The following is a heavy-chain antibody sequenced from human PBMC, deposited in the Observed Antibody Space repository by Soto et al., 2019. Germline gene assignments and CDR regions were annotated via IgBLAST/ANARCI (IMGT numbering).Heavy chain of an antibody. Sequence: QVQLVQSGAKVKKPGASVKVSCKASGYTFTSYDINWVRQATGQGLEWMGWMNPNSGNTGYAQKFQGRVTMTRNTSISTAYMELSSLRSEDTAVYYCARWPDGYYYYGMDVWGQGTAVTVSS. CDR3: ARWPDGYYYYGMDV. CDR1: GYTFTSYD. J-gene: IGHJ6*02. V-gene: IGHV1-8*01. CDR2: MNPNSGNT.